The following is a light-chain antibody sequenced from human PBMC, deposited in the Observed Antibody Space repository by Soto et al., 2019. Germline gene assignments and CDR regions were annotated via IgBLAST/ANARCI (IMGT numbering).Light chain of an antibody. CDR1: QSVSDMY. J-gene: IGKJ3*01. Sequence: EIVLTQSPGTLALSPGERATLSCRASQSVSDMYLAWYQQKPGQAPRLLIYASNRATGIPDRFSGSGSGTDFTLIISRLEPQDFAVYYCQHYGTSALFGPGTIVEIK. CDR2: AS. V-gene: IGKV3-20*01. CDR3: QHYGTSAL.